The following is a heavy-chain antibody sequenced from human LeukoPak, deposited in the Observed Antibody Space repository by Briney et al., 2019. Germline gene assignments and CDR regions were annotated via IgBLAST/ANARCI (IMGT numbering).Heavy chain of an antibody. CDR2: INDGGGGT. Sequence: PGGSLRLSCAASGYTFSSYGMSWVRQAPGKGLEWVSTINDGGGGTYYADTVKGRFSISRDNSKNTLYLQMNSLRAEDTDVYYCAKDLRNGYGRFYYWGQGTLVSVSS. J-gene: IGHJ4*02. CDR3: AKDLRNGYGRFYY. V-gene: IGHV3-23*01. CDR1: GYTFSSYG. D-gene: IGHD5-24*01.